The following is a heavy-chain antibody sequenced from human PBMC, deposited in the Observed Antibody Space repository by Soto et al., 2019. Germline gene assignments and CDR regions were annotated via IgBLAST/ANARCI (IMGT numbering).Heavy chain of an antibody. D-gene: IGHD1-26*01. J-gene: IGHJ4*02. CDR2: IWYDGSNK. CDR1: VFTFSSYG. CDR3: ARDPGDPRSYGFDY. V-gene: IGHV3-33*01. Sequence: WSLSLSCAASVFTFSSYGMHWVRQAPGKGMAWVAVIWYDGSNKYYADSVKGRFTISRDNSKNTLYLQMNSLRAEDTAVYYCARDPGDPRSYGFDYWGQGTLVTISS.